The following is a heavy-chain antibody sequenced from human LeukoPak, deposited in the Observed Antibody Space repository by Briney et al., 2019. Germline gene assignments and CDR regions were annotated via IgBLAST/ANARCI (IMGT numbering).Heavy chain of an antibody. CDR3: ARDLSRLAFYDSSGFDFDF. CDR1: GYTFTGHF. V-gene: IGHV1-2*02. J-gene: IGHJ4*02. CDR2: INPKSGGT. Sequence: ASVKVSCKASGYTFTGHFMRWVRQAPGQGLEWMGWINPKSGGTNYAQKFQGRVTMTRDTSISTAYMELRRLRPDDTAVYYCARDLSRLAFYDSSGFDFDFWGQGTLVTVSS. D-gene: IGHD3-22*01.